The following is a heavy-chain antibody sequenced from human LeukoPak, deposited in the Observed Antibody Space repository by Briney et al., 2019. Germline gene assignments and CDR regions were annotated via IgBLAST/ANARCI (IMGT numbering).Heavy chain of an antibody. J-gene: IGHJ5*02. D-gene: IGHD2-2*01. V-gene: IGHV1-8*03. Sequence: ASVKVSCKASGYTFTSYDINWVRQATGQGLEWMGWMNPNSGNTGYAQKLQGRVTITRNTSISTAYMELSSLRSEDTAVYYCARTLGCSSTSCKGWLDPWGQGTLVTVSS. CDR2: MNPNSGNT. CDR1: GYTFTSYD. CDR3: ARTLGCSSTSCKGWLDP.